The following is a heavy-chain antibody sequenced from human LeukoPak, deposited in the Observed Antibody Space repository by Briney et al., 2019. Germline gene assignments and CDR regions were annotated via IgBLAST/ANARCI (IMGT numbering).Heavy chain of an antibody. CDR3: AESYYSGSDY. CDR2: ISAYNGNT. V-gene: IGHV1-18*01. J-gene: IGHJ4*02. Sequence: ASVTVSCKASGYTFTSYGISWVRQAPGLGLEWMGWISAYNGNTNYAQKLQGRVTMTTDTSTSTAYMELRSLRSEDTAVYYCAESYYSGSDYWGQGTLVTVSS. CDR1: GYTFTSYG. D-gene: IGHD1-26*01.